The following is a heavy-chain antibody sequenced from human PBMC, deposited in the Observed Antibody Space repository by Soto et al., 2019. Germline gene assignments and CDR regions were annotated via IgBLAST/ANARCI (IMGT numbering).Heavy chain of an antibody. Sequence: EVQLLESGGGLVQPGGSLRLSCAASGFTFSSYAMSWVRQAPGKGLEWVSAISGSGGSTYYADSVKGRFTISRDNSKNTLYRQMNSLRAEDTAVYYCAKVGEYYGSGSYYTSHYYYYGMDVWGQGTTVTVSS. CDR3: AKVGEYYGSGSYYTSHYYYYGMDV. CDR1: GFTFSSYA. V-gene: IGHV3-23*01. CDR2: ISGSGGST. J-gene: IGHJ6*02. D-gene: IGHD3-10*01.